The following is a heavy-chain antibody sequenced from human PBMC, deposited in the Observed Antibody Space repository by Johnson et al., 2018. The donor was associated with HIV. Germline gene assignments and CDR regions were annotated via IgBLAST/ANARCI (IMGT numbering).Heavy chain of an antibody. D-gene: IGHD5-24*01. CDR3: AREGKWLHLGGATDGFDI. CDR2: ISYAGSNQ. Sequence: VQLVESGGGVVQPGRSLRLSCAASGFTFSSYAMHWVRQAPGKGLEWVAVISYAGSNQYYADSVTGRFTSSRDNSKNTLYLQMESLRVEDTAMYYCAREGKWLHLGGATDGFDIWGQGTMVTVSS. CDR1: GFTFSSYA. V-gene: IGHV3-30-3*01. J-gene: IGHJ3*02.